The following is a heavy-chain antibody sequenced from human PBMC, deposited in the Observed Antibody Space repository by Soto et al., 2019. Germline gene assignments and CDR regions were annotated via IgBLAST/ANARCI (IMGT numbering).Heavy chain of an antibody. J-gene: IGHJ4*02. CDR3: AKYKDSSSPPYYDY. V-gene: IGHV3-23*01. CDR1: GFTFSSYA. Sequence: GGSLRLSCAASGFTFSSYAMSWVRQAPGKGLEWVSAISGSGCSTSYADSVKGRFTLSRDNSKNTLYLQMNSLRAEDTGVYYCAKYKDSSSPPYYDYWGQGTLVTVSS. CDR2: ISGSGCST. D-gene: IGHD6-6*01.